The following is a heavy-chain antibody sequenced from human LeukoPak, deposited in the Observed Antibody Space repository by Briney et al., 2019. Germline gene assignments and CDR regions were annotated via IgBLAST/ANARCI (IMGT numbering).Heavy chain of an antibody. V-gene: IGHV1-69*04. Sequence: SVKVSCKASGGTFSSYAISWVRQAPGQGLEWMGRIIPILGIANYAQKFQGRVTITADKSTSTAYMELSSLRSEDTAVYYCARGTLSSGYPRYWGQGTLVTVSS. CDR1: GGTFSSYA. J-gene: IGHJ4*02. CDR2: IIPILGIA. CDR3: ARGTLSSGYPRY. D-gene: IGHD3-22*01.